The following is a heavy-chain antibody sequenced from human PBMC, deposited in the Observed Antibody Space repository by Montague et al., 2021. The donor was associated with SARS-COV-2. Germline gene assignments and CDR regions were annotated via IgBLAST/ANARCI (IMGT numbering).Heavy chain of an antibody. Sequence: SETLSLTCSVSGGSTSSYYWSWIRQPPGKRLEWIGHIYHSGGTNYNPSLRSRSTISLDASKNRISLKLRSVTAADTALYYCARGFSSSWYGARWFDPWGQGTLVTVSS. J-gene: IGHJ5*02. CDR3: ARGFSSSWYGARWFDP. CDR2: IYHSGGT. D-gene: IGHD6-13*01. V-gene: IGHV4-59*01. CDR1: GGSTSSYY.